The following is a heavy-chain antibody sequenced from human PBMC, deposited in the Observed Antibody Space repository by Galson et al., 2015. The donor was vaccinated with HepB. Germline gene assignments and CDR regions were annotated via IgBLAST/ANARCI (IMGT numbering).Heavy chain of an antibody. Sequence: TLSLTCRVSGASISSGDYYWSWIRQPPGKGLEWIGFLYYSGTTFYNPSLKSRVYISVDTSKNKFSPNLNSVTAADTAVYYCARGSLVRRPTTYVFDIWGQGTMVTVSS. CDR1: GASISSGDYY. J-gene: IGHJ3*02. CDR3: ARGSLVRRPTTYVFDI. D-gene: IGHD1/OR15-1a*01. CDR2: LYYSGTT. V-gene: IGHV4-30-4*01.